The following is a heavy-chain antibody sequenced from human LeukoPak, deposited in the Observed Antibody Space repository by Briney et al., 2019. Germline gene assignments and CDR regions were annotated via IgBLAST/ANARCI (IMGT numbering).Heavy chain of an antibody. V-gene: IGHV4-38-2*01. CDR1: SYSISSGYY. CDR2: IYHSGVT. D-gene: IGHD1-26*01. CDR3: ARVSVGVTKSFDH. Sequence: SETLSLTCAVSSYSISSGYYGGWLRPPPGKGLGWIVSIYHSGVTYYNPSLKSRVTVSVDTSKNQFSLQLSSVTAADTAVYYCARVSVGVTKSFDHWSQGTLVSVSS. J-gene: IGHJ4*02.